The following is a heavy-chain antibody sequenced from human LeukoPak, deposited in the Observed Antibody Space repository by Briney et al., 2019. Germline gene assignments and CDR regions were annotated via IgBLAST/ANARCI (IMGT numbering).Heavy chain of an antibody. Sequence: GGSLRLSCAASGFTFSDYYMSWIRQAPGKGLEWVSYISSSGSTIYYADSVKGRFTISRDNAKNSLYLQMNSLRAEDTAVYYCARAPSMDFWSGYYHYYYYYYMDVWGKGTTVTVSS. CDR2: ISSSGSTI. D-gene: IGHD3-3*01. CDR1: GFTFSDYY. V-gene: IGHV3-11*04. CDR3: ARAPSMDFWSGYYHYYYYYYMDV. J-gene: IGHJ6*03.